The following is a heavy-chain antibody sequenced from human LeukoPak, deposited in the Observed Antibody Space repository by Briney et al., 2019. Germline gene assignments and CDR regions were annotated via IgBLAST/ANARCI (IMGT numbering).Heavy chain of an antibody. CDR3: ARGGNYWPQWWFDP. Sequence: ASETLSLTCTVSGGSISSYYWSWIRQPPGKGLEWIGYIYYSGSTSYNPSLKSRVTMSLDTSKNQFSLQLNSVTPADTAVYYCARGGNYWPQWWFDPWGRGTLVSVSS. CDR2: IYYSGST. J-gene: IGHJ5*02. V-gene: IGHV4-59*01. D-gene: IGHD1-26*01. CDR1: GGSISSYY.